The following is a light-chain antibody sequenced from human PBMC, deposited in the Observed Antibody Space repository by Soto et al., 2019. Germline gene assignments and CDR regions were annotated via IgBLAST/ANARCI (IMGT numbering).Light chain of an antibody. V-gene: IGKV2-28*01. J-gene: IGKJ1*01. CDR2: LGS. CDR3: MQALETPPT. Sequence: DIVITQSPLSLPVTPGEPASISCKSSQSLLHSNGYNFLDWYLQKPGQSPQLLIYLGSNRASGVPDRFSGSGSGTDFTLKISRVEADDVGVYYCMQALETPPTFGQGTKVDIK. CDR1: QSLLHSNGYNF.